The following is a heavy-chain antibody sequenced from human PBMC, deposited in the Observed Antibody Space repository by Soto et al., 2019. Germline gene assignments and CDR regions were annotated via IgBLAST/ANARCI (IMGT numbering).Heavy chain of an antibody. CDR3: ARPGEGALFYYAMDV. V-gene: IGHV3-48*02. D-gene: IGHD3-16*01. CDR1: GFTFIDYS. CDR2: ISGRGDAI. J-gene: IGHJ6*02. Sequence: EVQLVESGVGLVQPGGSLRLSCAASGFTFIDYSMNWIRQAPGKGLEWISFISGRGDAIYYADSLKGRFIVSRDNAKNSLYLQMNSLSDDDTAVYYCARPGEGALFYYAMDVWGQGTTVTVSS.